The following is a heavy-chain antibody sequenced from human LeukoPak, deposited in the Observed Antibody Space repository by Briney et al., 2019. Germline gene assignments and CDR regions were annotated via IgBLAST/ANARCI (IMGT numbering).Heavy chain of an antibody. J-gene: IGHJ5*02. CDR2: IKSKTDGGTT. CDR3: TTDSVVVVPAAINWFDP. CDR1: GFTFSNAW. Sequence: PGGSLRLSCAASGFTFSNAWTSWIRQAPGKGLEWVGRIKSKTDGGTTDYAAPVKGRFTISRDGSKNTLYLQMNSLETEDTAVYYCTTDSVVVVPAAINWFDPWGQGTLVTVSS. D-gene: IGHD2-2*01. V-gene: IGHV3-15*01.